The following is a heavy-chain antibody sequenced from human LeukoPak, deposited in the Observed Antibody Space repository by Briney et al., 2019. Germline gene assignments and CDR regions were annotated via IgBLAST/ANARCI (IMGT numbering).Heavy chain of an antibody. J-gene: IGHJ4*02. CDR2: IKFDGSET. CDR1: GFTFSNYW. CDR3: AKDTIFTVDPFDY. V-gene: IGHV3-7*04. D-gene: IGHD3-3*01. Sequence: GGSLRLSCAASGFTFSNYWMSWVRQAPGKGLEWVANIKFDGSETEYEDSVKGRFTVSRDNSKNTLYLEMNSLRAEDTAVYYCAKDTIFTVDPFDYWGQGTLVTVSS.